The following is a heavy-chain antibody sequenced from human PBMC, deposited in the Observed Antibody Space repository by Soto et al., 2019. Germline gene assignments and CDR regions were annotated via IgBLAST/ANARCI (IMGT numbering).Heavy chain of an antibody. CDR1: GFTFSSCG. CDR3: AKGRSYLFYNDVEV. J-gene: IGHJ6*01. CDR2: SIDSGAST. D-gene: IGHD1-26*01. Sequence: HPWGALRLSCTASGFTFSSCGLGWVRQAPGQGQELVSDSIDSGASTYYADSVKGRFTISRDNSKSTQYLQMNSLRAELTDLYSCAKGRSYLFYNDVEVWGQETMVTVAS. V-gene: IGHV3-23*01.